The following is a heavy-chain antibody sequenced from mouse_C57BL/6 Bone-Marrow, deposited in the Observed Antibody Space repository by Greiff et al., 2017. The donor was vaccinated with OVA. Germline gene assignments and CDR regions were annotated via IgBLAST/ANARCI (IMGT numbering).Heavy chain of an antibody. D-gene: IGHD1-1*01. Sequence: VKLQQPGAELVKPGASVKMSCKASGYTFTSYWITWVKQRPGQGLEWIGDIYPGSGSTNYNEKFKSKATLTVDTSSSTAYMQLSSLTSEDSAVYYCARFYYWYFDVWGTGTTVTVSS. CDR2: IYPGSGST. J-gene: IGHJ1*03. CDR1: GYTFTSYW. CDR3: ARFYYWYFDV. V-gene: IGHV1-55*01.